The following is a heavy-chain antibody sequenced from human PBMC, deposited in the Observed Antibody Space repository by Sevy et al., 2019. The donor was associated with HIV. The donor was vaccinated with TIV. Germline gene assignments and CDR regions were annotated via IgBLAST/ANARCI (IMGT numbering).Heavy chain of an antibody. V-gene: IGHV1-2*04. J-gene: IGHJ3*02. CDR1: GYTFTGYY. CDR2: INPNSGGT. CDR3: ARRLTGDAFDI. Sequence: ASVKVSCKASGYTFTGYYMHWVRQAPGQGLEWMGWINPNSGGTNYAQKFQGWVTMTRDTSISKDYMEQSRLRSDDTAVYYCARRLTGDAFDIWGQGTMVTVSS. D-gene: IGHD7-27*01.